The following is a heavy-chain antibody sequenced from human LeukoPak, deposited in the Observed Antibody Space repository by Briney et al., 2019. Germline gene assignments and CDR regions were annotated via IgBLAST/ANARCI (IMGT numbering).Heavy chain of an antibody. CDR3: ARVSSGYSYDYFFDY. CDR2: IYTSGST. J-gene: IGHJ4*02. D-gene: IGHD5-18*01. CDR1: GGSISSYY. V-gene: IGHV4-4*07. Sequence: PSETLSLTCTVSGGSISSYYWSWIRQPAGKGLEWIGRIYTSGSTNYSPSLKSRVTMSVDTSKNQFSLKLSSVTAADTAVYYCARVSSGYSYDYFFDYWGQGTLVTVSS.